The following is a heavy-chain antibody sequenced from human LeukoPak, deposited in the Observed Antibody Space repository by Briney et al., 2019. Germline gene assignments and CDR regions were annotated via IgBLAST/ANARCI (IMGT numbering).Heavy chain of an antibody. Sequence: GGSLRLSCAASGFTVSSNYMSWVRQAPGKGLEWVSVIYGGGDTYYADSVKGRFTISRDNSKNTMYLQMNSLRAEDTAVYYYAKVAIRDYGGNWGYWGQGTPVTVSS. J-gene: IGHJ4*02. CDR3: AKVAIRDYGGNWGY. V-gene: IGHV3-66*01. CDR2: IYGGGDT. CDR1: GFTVSSNY. D-gene: IGHD4-23*01.